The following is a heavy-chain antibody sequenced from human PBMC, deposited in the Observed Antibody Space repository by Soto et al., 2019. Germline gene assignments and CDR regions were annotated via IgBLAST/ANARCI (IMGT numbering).Heavy chain of an antibody. Sequence: EVQLVESGGGLVKPGGSLRLSCAASGFTFSSYSMNWVRQAPGKGLEWVSSISSSSSYIYYADSVKGRFTISRDNAKNALYLQMNSLRAEDTAVYYCAREKSSCPEFDYWGQVTLVTVSS. CDR1: GFTFSSYS. CDR2: ISSSSSYI. D-gene: IGHD6-19*01. J-gene: IGHJ4*02. CDR3: AREKSSCPEFDY. V-gene: IGHV3-21*01.